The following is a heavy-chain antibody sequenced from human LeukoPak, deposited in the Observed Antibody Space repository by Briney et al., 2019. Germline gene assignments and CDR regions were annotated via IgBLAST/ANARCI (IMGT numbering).Heavy chain of an antibody. CDR1: GGTFSSYA. V-gene: IGHV1-69*13. CDR3: ARGPGYSGYPNINFDY. J-gene: IGHJ4*02. CDR2: IIPTFGTA. Sequence: ASVKVSCKASGGTFSSYAISWVRQAPGQGLEWMGGIIPTFGTANYAQKFQGRVTITADESTSTAYMELSSLRSEDTAVYYCARGPGYSGYPNINFDYWGQGTLVTVSS. D-gene: IGHD3-22*01.